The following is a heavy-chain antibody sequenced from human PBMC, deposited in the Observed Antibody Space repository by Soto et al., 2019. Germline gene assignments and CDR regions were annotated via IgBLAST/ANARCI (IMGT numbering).Heavy chain of an antibody. Sequence: ASVKVSCKASGGTFSSYAISWVRQAPGQGLEWMGGIIPIFGTANYAQKFQGRVTITADKSTSTAYMELSSLRSEDTAVYYCARDSEPIESLDPCGQGPLVTVYS. CDR3: ARDSEPIESLDP. CDR2: IIPIFGTA. V-gene: IGHV1-69*06. D-gene: IGHD3-22*01. CDR1: GGTFSSYA. J-gene: IGHJ5*02.